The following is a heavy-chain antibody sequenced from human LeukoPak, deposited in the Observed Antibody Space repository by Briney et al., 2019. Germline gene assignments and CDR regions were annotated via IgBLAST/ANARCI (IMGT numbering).Heavy chain of an antibody. V-gene: IGHV4-61*02. D-gene: IGHD2-2*01. J-gene: IGHJ4*02. CDR3: ARHPWYQLLSFDY. CDR2: IYTSGST. CDR1: GGSISSGSYY. Sequence: SQTLSLTCTVSGGSISSGSYYWSWIRQPAGKGLEWIGRIYTSGSTNYNPSLKSRVTISVDTSKNQFSLKLSSVTAADTAVYYCARHPWYQLLSFDYWGQGTLVTVSS.